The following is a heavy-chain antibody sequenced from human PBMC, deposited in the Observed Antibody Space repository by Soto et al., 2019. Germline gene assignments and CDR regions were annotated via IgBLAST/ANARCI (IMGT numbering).Heavy chain of an antibody. CDR2: IYSNGVT. Sequence: QVQLQESGPGLLKPSETLSLTCTVSGSSISGFYWSWIRQPAGEGLEWIGRIYSNGVTIYNSSLKTPVTMSADTSKNQFSLRLTSATAADTAVYYCARGPGSYNWSDLWGQGTLVTVSS. J-gene: IGHJ5*02. D-gene: IGHD3-10*01. V-gene: IGHV4-4*07. CDR1: GSSISGFY. CDR3: ARGPGSYNWSDL.